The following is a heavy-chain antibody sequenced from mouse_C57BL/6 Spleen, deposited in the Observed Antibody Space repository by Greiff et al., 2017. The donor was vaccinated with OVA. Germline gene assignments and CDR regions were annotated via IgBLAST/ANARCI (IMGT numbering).Heavy chain of an antibody. CDR2: IYPGSGST. CDR1: GYTFTSYW. J-gene: IGHJ4*01. CDR3: ARSKDNWDGYYYAMDY. Sequence: QVQLQQPGAELVKPGASVKMSCKASGYTFTSYWITWVKQRPGQGLEWIGDIYPGSGSTNYNEKFKSKATLTVDTSSSTAYMQLSSLTSEDSAVYYCARSKDNWDGYYYAMDYWGQGTSVTVSS. V-gene: IGHV1-55*01. D-gene: IGHD4-1*01.